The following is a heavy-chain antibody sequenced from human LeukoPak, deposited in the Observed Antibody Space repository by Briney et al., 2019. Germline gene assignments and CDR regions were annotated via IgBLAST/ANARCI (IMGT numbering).Heavy chain of an antibody. D-gene: IGHD4-17*01. Sequence: GSSVKVSCKASGGTFSSYAISWVRQAPGQGLEWMGWISAYNGNTNYAQKLQGRVTMTTDTSTSTAYMELRSLRSDDTAVYHCARVTVPFDYWGQGTLVTVSS. CDR1: GGTFSSYA. CDR2: ISAYNGNT. J-gene: IGHJ4*02. V-gene: IGHV1-18*01. CDR3: ARVTVPFDY.